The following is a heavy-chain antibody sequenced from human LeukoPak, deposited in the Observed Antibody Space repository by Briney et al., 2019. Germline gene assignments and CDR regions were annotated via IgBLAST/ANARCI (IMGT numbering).Heavy chain of an antibody. D-gene: IGHD2-21*02. CDR2: INPNSGGT. J-gene: IGHJ4*02. Sequence: GASVKVSCKTSGYTFTSYAINWVRQAPGQGLEWMGWINPNSGGTNYAQKFQGRGTMTRGTAISTAYMELGRLRSDDTAVYYCARDRGGDCYYDYWGQGTLVSVSS. V-gene: IGHV1-2*02. CDR3: ARDRGGDCYYDY. CDR1: GYTFTSYA.